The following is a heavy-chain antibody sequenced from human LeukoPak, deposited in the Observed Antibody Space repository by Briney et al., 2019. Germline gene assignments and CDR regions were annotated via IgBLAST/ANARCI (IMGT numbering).Heavy chain of an antibody. CDR2: IRSKVHGGTT. V-gene: IGHV3-49*04. Sequence: GGSLRLSCTSSGFTFGDYGMSWVRQAPGKGLEWVGFIRSKVHGGTTEYAASVKGRFSISRDDSKSIAYLQMNRLKSEDTAVYYCTRGDGDPWFDPWGQGTLVTVSS. D-gene: IGHD3-10*01. CDR3: TRGDGDPWFDP. J-gene: IGHJ5*02. CDR1: GFTFGDYG.